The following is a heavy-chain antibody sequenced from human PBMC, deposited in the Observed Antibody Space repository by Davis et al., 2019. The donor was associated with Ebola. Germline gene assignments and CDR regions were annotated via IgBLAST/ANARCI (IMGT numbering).Heavy chain of an antibody. Sequence: SETLSLTCAVSGGSISSGGYSWSWIRQPPGKGLEWIGYIYHSGSTYYNPSLKSRVTISVDRSKNQFSLKLSSVTAADTAVYYCARLRFLEWLFSSMDVWGQGTTVTVSS. CDR3: ARLRFLEWLFSSMDV. CDR1: GGSISSGGYS. V-gene: IGHV4-30-2*01. J-gene: IGHJ6*02. D-gene: IGHD3-3*01. CDR2: IYHSGST.